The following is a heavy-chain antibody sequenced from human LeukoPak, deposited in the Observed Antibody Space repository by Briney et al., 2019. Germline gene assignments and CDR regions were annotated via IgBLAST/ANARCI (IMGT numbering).Heavy chain of an antibody. V-gene: IGHV1-69*10. D-gene: IGHD6-13*01. CDR1: GGTFSSYA. CDR3: EEVAAAGNWIDP. J-gene: IGHJ5*02. CDR2: IIPILGIA. Sequence: ASVKVSCKASGGTFSSYAISWVRQAPGQGLEWMGGIIPILGIANYAQKLQGRVTITADKSKSTAYMELSSLRSEDTAVYYCEEVAAAGNWIDPWGKGTLVTVSS.